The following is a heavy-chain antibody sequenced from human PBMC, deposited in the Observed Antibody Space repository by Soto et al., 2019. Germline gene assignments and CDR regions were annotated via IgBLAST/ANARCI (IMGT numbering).Heavy chain of an antibody. CDR2: ISSRGGST. J-gene: IGHJ6*02. Sequence: EVQLLESGGGLVQPGGSLRLSCAASGFTFNNYAMSWVRQAPGKGLEWVSGISSRGGSTYYADSVKGRFTITRDNSKNTLYLQMNSLRAEDTAVYYCARRLYPVFGLVGATTYSYYGMDVWGQGTTVTVSS. D-gene: IGHD1-26*01. CDR3: ARRLYPVFGLVGATTYSYYGMDV. V-gene: IGHV3-23*01. CDR1: GFTFNNYA.